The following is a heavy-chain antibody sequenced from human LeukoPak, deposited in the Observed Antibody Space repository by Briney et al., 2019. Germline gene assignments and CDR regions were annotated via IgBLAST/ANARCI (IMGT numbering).Heavy chain of an antibody. D-gene: IGHD3-22*01. V-gene: IGHV3-73*01. Sequence: PTGGSLKLSCAASGFTFSGSAMHWVRQASGKGLEWVGRIRSKANGYATAYAASVKGRFTISRDDSKNTAYLQMNSLKTEDTAVYYCTWYYYDSSGYYSYDYWGQGTLVTVSS. CDR3: TWYYYDSSGYYSYDY. J-gene: IGHJ4*02. CDR2: IRSKANGYAT. CDR1: GFTFSGSA.